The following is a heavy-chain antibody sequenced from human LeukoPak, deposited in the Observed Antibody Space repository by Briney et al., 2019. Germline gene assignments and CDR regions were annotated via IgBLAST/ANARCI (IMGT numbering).Heavy chain of an antibody. CDR2: ISSSSSYI. Sequence: GGSLRLSCAASGFSINTYSMNWVLQAPGKGLEWVSSISSSSSYIYYADSVKGRFTISRDNAKNSLYLQMNSLRAEDTAVYYCARGVYSSSWDPWDYWGQGTLVTVSS. V-gene: IGHV3-21*01. D-gene: IGHD6-13*01. CDR1: GFSINTYS. J-gene: IGHJ4*02. CDR3: ARGVYSSSWDPWDY.